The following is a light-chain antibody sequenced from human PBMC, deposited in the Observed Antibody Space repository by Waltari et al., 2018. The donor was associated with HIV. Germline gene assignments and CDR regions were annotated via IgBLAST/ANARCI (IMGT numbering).Light chain of an antibody. CDR2: EVS. CDR1: SSDVGGYNY. J-gene: IGLJ2*01. V-gene: IGLV2-8*01. Sequence: QSALTQPPSAPGSPGQSVTISCTATSSDVGGYNYVSWYQQHPGKAPKRMIYEVSKRPSGVPDRFSGSKSGNTASLTVSGLQAEEEADYYCSSYAGSSVVFGGGTKLTVL. CDR3: SSYAGSSVV.